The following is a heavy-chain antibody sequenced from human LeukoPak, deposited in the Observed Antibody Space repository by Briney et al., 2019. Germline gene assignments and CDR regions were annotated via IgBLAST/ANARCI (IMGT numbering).Heavy chain of an antibody. V-gene: IGHV1-8*01. D-gene: IGHD3-10*01. CDR2: MSPNSGNT. CDR3: ARGRDYGSGSYWVYYYGMDV. CDR1: GYTFTSYD. J-gene: IGHJ6*02. Sequence: GASVKVSCKASGYTFTSYDINWVRQATGQGLEWMGWMSPNSGNTGYAQKFQGRVTMTRNTSISTAYMELSSLRSEDTAVYYCARGRDYGSGSYWVYYYGMDVWGQGTTVTVSS.